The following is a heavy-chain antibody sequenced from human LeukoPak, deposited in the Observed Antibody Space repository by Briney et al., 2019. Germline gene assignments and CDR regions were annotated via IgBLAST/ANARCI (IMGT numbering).Heavy chain of an antibody. CDR2: ISYDGSDK. Sequence: GGSLRLSCAASGFTFSSYRMNWVRQAPGKGLEWVAVISYDGSDKFYADSVKGRFTISRDSSKNTLYLQMNSLRAEDTAVYYCAELGITMIGGVWGKGTTVTISS. D-gene: IGHD3-10*02. CDR1: GFTFSSYR. J-gene: IGHJ6*04. V-gene: IGHV3-30*18. CDR3: AELGITMIGGV.